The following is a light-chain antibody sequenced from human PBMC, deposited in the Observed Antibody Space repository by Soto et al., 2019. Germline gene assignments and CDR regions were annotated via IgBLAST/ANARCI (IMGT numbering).Light chain of an antibody. Sequence: EIVLTQSPGTLSLSPGERATHSCRASQSVSSSYLAWYQQKPGQAPRLLIYGASSRATGIPDRFSGSGSGTDFTLTISRLDPEDFAVYYCQQYGSSLLTFGGGTKVEIK. V-gene: IGKV3-20*01. J-gene: IGKJ4*01. CDR2: GAS. CDR1: QSVSSSY. CDR3: QQYGSSLLT.